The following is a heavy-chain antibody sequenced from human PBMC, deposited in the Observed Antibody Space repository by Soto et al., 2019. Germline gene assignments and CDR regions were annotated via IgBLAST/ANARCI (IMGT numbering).Heavy chain of an antibody. CDR1: GYTFSVYH. CDR2: VHPNSGGT. J-gene: IGHJ6*02. V-gene: IGHV1-2*02. D-gene: IGHD1-1*01. Sequence: QVHLVQSGAEVKQPGASVKVSCKASGYTFSVYHMHWVRQAPGQGLEWMGWVHPNSGGTNYAQSFEGRVTMTRDTSINTDYMELSRLTSDDTAVYYCAKEIQRGMDVWGQGTTVTVSS. CDR3: AKEIQRGMDV.